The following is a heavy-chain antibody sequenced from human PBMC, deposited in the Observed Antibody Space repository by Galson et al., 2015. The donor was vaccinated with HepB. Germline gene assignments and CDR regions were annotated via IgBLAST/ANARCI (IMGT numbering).Heavy chain of an antibody. CDR1: GDSISNDRW. J-gene: IGHJ4*02. Sequence: ETLSLTCAVSGDSISNDRWWSWVRQPPGEGLEWIGEAYHSGGTNYRPSLKSRVTISVDKSKNQFSLKLTSVTAADTAVYYCARAKEGRGYFDYWGQGPWSPSPQ. CDR2: AYHSGGT. D-gene: IGHD3-10*01. CDR3: ARAKEGRGYFDY. V-gene: IGHV4-4*02.